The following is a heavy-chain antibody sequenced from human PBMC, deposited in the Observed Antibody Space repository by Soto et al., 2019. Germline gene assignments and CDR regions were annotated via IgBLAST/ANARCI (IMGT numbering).Heavy chain of an antibody. V-gene: IGHV1-18*01. CDR3: AIYRLIEVSGLILN. CDR1: GFPLSGYG. D-gene: IGHD3-16*01. J-gene: IGHJ4*01. CDR2: ISAYDDKT. Sequence: GSVEGSFQNSGFPLSGYGINWVRQAPGQGPEWMGWISAYDDKTIYSQKFQGRVTLTADTSTTTAYMELRGFFFDVTAVYYCAIYRLIEVSGLILNWGQ.